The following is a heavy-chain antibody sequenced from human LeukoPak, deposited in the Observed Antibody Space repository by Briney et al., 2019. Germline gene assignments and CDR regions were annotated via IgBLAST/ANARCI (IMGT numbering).Heavy chain of an antibody. CDR2: ISRGSTAI. J-gene: IGHJ4*02. CDR3: ARDKRWAFDY. CDR1: GFTFSSYE. Sequence: GWSLRLSCAASGFTFSSYEMNWVRQAPGRGVERISFISRGSTAIRYADSVKGRFTISRDNTKNSLYLQINSLKDEGTAVYYCARDKRWAFDYWGQGNLVTVSS. D-gene: IGHD5-24*01. V-gene: IGHV3-48*02.